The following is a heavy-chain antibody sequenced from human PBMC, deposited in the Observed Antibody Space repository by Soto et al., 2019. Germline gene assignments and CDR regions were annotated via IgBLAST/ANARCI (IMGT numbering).Heavy chain of an antibody. V-gene: IGHV1-69*01. Sequence: QVQLVQSGAGVKKPGSSVKVSCKASGGTFSSYAISWVRQAPGQGLEWMGGIIPIFGTANYAQKFQGRVTITADESTSTAYMELSSLRSEDTAVYYCARDQDVVVVVAATRYYYYGMDVWGQGTTVTVSS. CDR2: IIPIFGTA. CDR3: ARDQDVVVVVAATRYYYYGMDV. D-gene: IGHD2-15*01. J-gene: IGHJ6*02. CDR1: GGTFSSYA.